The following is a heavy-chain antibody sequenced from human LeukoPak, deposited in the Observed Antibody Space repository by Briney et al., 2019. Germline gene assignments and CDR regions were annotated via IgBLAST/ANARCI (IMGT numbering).Heavy chain of an antibody. D-gene: IGHD2-2*01. Sequence: PETLSLTCTVSGGSISSGSYYWSWIRQPAGKGLEWIGYIYYSGSTNYNPSLKSRVTKSVDTSKNQFSLKLSSVTAADTAVYYCARVESHVVVDKYYFDYWGQGTLVTVSS. V-gene: IGHV4-61*10. CDR2: IYYSGST. CDR1: GGSISSGSYY. CDR3: ARVESHVVVDKYYFDY. J-gene: IGHJ4*02.